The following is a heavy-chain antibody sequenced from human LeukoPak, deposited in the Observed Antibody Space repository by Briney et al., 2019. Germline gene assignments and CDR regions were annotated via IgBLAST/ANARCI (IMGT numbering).Heavy chain of an antibody. Sequence: GGSLRLSCAASGFIFSNAWMNWVRQAPGRGLEWVGRIKSKTEGGTTDYAAPVKGRFTISRDDSQNTVDLQISSLTAEDTAMYFCTTTYIVASTRKFGDYWGQGTLVVVSS. D-gene: IGHD5-12*01. CDR3: TTTYIVASTRKFGDY. CDR2: IKSKTEGGTT. V-gene: IGHV3-15*01. CDR1: GFIFSNAW. J-gene: IGHJ4*02.